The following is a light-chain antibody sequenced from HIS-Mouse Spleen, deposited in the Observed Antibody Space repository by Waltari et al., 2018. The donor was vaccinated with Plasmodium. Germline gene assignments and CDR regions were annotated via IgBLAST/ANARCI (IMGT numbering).Light chain of an antibody. CDR2: AAS. CDR3: QQNYNTWT. J-gene: IGKJ1*01. V-gene: IGKV1-39*01. Sequence: DIQMTQSPSSLSASVGDRVTITCRASQIISSYLNWDQQKPGKGPKLLIYAASSLQSGFPSRFSGSGSGTDFTLIISSLQPEDFATYYCQQNYNTWTFGQGTMVEIK. CDR1: QIISSY.